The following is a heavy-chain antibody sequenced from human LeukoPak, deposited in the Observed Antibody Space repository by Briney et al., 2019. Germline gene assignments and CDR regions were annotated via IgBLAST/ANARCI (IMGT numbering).Heavy chain of an antibody. CDR2: FSGSGGST. CDR1: GFTFSSYA. CDR3: AKELMTAVTAQFDY. J-gene: IGHJ4*02. Sequence: GGSLRLSCAASGFTFSSYAMSWVRQAPGKGLEWVSAFSGSGGSTYYAGSVKGRFTISRDNSKNTLYLQMNSLRAEDTAIYYCAKELMTAVTAQFDYWGQGTLVTVSS. D-gene: IGHD4-17*01. V-gene: IGHV3-23*01.